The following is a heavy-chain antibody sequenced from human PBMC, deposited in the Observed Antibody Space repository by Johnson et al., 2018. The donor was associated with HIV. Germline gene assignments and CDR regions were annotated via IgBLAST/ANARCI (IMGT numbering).Heavy chain of an antibody. CDR2: LYSGGST. D-gene: IGHD5-12*01. V-gene: IGHV3-66*01. J-gene: IGHJ3*02. CDR3: ARGRKDIEAADGLDNDAFDM. Sequence: VQLVESGGGLVQPGGSLRLSCAASGFTFSSYAMSWVRQAPGKGLEWVSVLYSGGSTYYADFVKDRFIISRDNSKNTLYLQMDSLRPEDTAVYYCARGRKDIEAADGLDNDAFDMWGQGTLVTVSS. CDR1: GFTFSSYA.